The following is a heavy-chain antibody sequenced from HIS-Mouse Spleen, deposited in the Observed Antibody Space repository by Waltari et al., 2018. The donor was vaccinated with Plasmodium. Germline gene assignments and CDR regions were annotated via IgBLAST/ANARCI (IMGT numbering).Heavy chain of an antibody. CDR3: ARGGIVGATIDY. CDR2: INHSGST. CDR1: GGSFSGYY. Sequence: QVQLQQWGAGLLKPSETLSLTCAVYGGSFSGYYWSWIRQPPGKGLEWIWEINHSGSTNHHPSLKSRVTISVDTSKNQFSLKLSSVTAADTAVYYCARGGIVGATIDYWGQGTLVTVSS. J-gene: IGHJ4*02. D-gene: IGHD1-26*01. V-gene: IGHV4-34*01.